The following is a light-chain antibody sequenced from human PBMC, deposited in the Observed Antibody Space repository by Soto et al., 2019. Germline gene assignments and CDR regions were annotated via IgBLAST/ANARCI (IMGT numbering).Light chain of an antibody. J-gene: IGLJ1*01. CDR2: EAS. Sequence: QSALTQPASVSGSPGQSITISCTGTSSDVGSRNLVSWYQQYPGKAPKLIIFEASKRPSGVSNRLSGSKSGSTASLTISGLQDEEEADYYRCSHAGSRAYVFGSGTKVTV. V-gene: IGLV2-23*01. CDR1: SSDVGSRNL. CDR3: CSHAGSRAYV.